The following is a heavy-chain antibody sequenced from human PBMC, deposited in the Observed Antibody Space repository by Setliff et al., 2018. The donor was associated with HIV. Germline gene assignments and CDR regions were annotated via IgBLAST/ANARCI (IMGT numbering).Heavy chain of an antibody. Sequence: SETLSLTCTVSGGSISSYYWSWIRQPPGKGVEWIGYIYYSGSNDCNPSLKNRVTISIDTSKNQVSLKLSSVTVADTAMYYCAREMATRFDAFDIWGQGTKVTVSS. V-gene: IGHV4-59*01. J-gene: IGHJ3*02. D-gene: IGHD5-12*01. CDR2: IYYSGSN. CDR3: AREMATRFDAFDI. CDR1: GGSISSYY.